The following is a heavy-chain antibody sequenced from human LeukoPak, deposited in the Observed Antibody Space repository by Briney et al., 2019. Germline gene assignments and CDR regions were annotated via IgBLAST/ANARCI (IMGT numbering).Heavy chain of an antibody. V-gene: IGHV1-2*02. CDR3: ARDSRRIVVVPAAIPY. CDR1: GYTFTGYY. Sequence: ASVKVSCKASGYTFTGYYMHWVRQAPGQGLEWMGWINPNSGGTNYAQKFQGRVTMTRDTSISTAYMELSRLRSDDTAVYYCARDSRRIVVVPAAIPYWGQRTLVTVSS. J-gene: IGHJ4*02. D-gene: IGHD2-2*02. CDR2: INPNSGGT.